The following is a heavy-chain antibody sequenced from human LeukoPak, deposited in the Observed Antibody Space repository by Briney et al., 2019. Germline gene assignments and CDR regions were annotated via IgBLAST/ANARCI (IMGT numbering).Heavy chain of an antibody. D-gene: IGHD2/OR15-2a*01. V-gene: IGHV1-69*04. Sequence: SVKVSCKASGGTFSSYAISWVRQAPGQGPEWMGRIIPILGIANYAQKFQGRVTITADKSTSTAYMELSSLRSEDTAVYYCAREPESDYYYGMDVWGQGTTVTVSS. CDR1: GGTFSSYA. CDR2: IIPILGIA. J-gene: IGHJ6*02. CDR3: AREPESDYYYGMDV.